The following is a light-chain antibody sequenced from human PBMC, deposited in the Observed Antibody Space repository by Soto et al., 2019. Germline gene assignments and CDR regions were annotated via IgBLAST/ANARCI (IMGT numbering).Light chain of an antibody. J-gene: IGLJ1*01. CDR1: SSNIGAGYD. V-gene: IGLV1-40*01. CDR3: QSYDISLSALYV. CDR2: GSS. Sequence: QSALTQPPAVSGAPGQRVTISCPGSSSNIGAGYDVHWYQHLPGAAPKLLIYGSSNRPSGVPDRFSGSRSGTSASLAISELQAEDEAVYYCQSYDISLSALYVFGTGTKGTVL.